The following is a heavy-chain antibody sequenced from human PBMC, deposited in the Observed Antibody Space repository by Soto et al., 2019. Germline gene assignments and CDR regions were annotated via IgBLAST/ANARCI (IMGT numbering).Heavy chain of an antibody. Sequence: GGSLILSCAASGFTFRHYGLHWVRQAPGKGLEWVAVIFFDGTKKSYVDSVKGRFTISRDNSNNTLYLEMDSLRAEDTAMYYCAIRHDELRYLDHWFPGTLVTVSS. D-gene: IGHD1-1*01. CDR1: GFTFRHYG. V-gene: IGHV3-33*01. CDR3: AIRHDELRYLDH. J-gene: IGHJ4*03. CDR2: IFFDGTKK.